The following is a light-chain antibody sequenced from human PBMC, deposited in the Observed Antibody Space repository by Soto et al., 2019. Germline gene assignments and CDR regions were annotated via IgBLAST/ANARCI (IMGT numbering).Light chain of an antibody. CDR1: QGISSY. CDR3: QQYYSYPPT. V-gene: IGKV1-8*01. CDR2: AAS. Sequence: ASRLTQSPSSFSASTGDRVTITCRASQGISSYLAWYQQKPGKAPKLLIYAASTLQSGVPSRFSGSGSGTDFTLAISCLQSEDFATYYCQQYYSYPPTVGQGTKVDIK. J-gene: IGKJ1*01.